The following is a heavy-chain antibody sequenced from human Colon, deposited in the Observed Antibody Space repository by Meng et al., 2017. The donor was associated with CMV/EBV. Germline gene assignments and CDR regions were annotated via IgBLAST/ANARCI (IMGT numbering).Heavy chain of an antibody. V-gene: IGHV1-2*02. CDR2: INSNSGAT. D-gene: IGHD1-26*01. CDR1: GYTFRDYH. Sequence: QVRLVQSGAEVKKPGASVKVSCKTSGYTFRDYHIHWVRQAPGQGLEWMGWINSNSGATDYAQKFQGRFTMTRDTSITTVYMELSSLRSDDTAVYYCARDPSGSRVPFDYWGQGSLVTVSS. J-gene: IGHJ4*02. CDR3: ARDPSGSRVPFDY.